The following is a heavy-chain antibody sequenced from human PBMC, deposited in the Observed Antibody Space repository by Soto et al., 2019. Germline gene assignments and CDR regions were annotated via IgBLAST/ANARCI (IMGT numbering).Heavy chain of an antibody. D-gene: IGHD2-2*02. J-gene: IGHJ6*02. CDR3: AKVTCSITSCYMGPHFYYYYYGMDV. CDR2: ISYDGSNK. Sequence: GGSLGLSCAAFGFTFSSYGMHGVRQAPGKGLEWVAVISYDGSNKYYADSVKGRFTISRDNSKNTLYLQMNSLRAEDTAVYYCAKVTCSITSCYMGPHFYYYYYGMDVWGQGTTVTVSS. CDR1: GFTFSSYG. V-gene: IGHV3-30*18.